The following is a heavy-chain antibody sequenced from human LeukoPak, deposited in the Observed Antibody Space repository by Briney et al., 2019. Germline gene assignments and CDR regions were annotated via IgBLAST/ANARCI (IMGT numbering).Heavy chain of an antibody. D-gene: IGHD3-22*01. CDR2: ISGSGGST. V-gene: IGHV3-23*01. Sequence: GGSLRLSCAASGFTFSSYAMSWVRQAPGKGLEWVSAISGSGGSTYYADSVKGRFTISRDNSKNTLYLQMNSLRAEDTAVYYCAKVRVYYYDSSGYCFDYWGQGTLVTVSS. CDR1: GFTFSSYA. J-gene: IGHJ4*02. CDR3: AKVRVYYYDSSGYCFDY.